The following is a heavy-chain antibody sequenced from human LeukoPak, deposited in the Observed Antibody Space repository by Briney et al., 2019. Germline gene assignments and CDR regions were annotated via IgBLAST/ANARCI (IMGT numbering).Heavy chain of an antibody. D-gene: IGHD4-17*01. J-gene: IGHJ4*02. CDR1: GFTFNNYA. CDR3: AKATSVTTLFDY. CDR2: ISGSGGST. V-gene: IGHV3-23*01. Sequence: GGSLRLSCAASGFTFNNYAMSWVRQAPGKGLEWVSAISGSGGSTYYADSVKGRFTISRDNSKNTLYLQMNSLRVEDTAVYYCAKATSVTTLFDYWGQGTLVTVSS.